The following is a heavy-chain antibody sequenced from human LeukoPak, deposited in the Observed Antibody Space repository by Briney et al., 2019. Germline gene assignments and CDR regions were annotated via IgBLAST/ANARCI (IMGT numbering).Heavy chain of an antibody. CDR3: AKGGQQLVPAFDY. CDR2: ISGSGGST. CDR1: GCTVSSKY. Sequence: PGGALRLSCAGSGCTVSSKYMSGVGQAPGKGLEGVAAISGSGGSTYYADSVKGRFTISRDNSKNTLYLPMNSPRAEDPAVYYCAKGGQQLVPAFDYWGQGTLVTVSS. J-gene: IGHJ4*02. V-gene: IGHV3-23*01. D-gene: IGHD6-13*01.